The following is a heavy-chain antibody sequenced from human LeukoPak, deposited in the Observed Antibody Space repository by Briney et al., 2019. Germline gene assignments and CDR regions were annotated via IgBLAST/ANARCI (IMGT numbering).Heavy chain of an antibody. CDR3: AKSSHRYYYNSGSYGPRDF. D-gene: IGHD3-10*01. J-gene: IGHJ4*02. Sequence: GGSLRLXCAASGFTFSSYGMSWVRQAPGMGLEWVSLIGGGDGSTFDADPVKGRFTISRDNSKNTLYLHMNSLRAEDTAVYYCAKSSHRYYYNSGSYGPRDFWGQGTLVTVSS. CDR2: IGGGDGST. V-gene: IGHV3-23*01. CDR1: GFTFSSYG.